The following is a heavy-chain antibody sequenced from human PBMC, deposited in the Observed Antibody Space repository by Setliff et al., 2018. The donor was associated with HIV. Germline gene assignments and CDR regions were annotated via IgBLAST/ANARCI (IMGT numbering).Heavy chain of an antibody. CDR3: ARHSPSDY. CDR2: IYNSAST. Sequence: SETLSLTCSVTGGSIRSYYWTWIRQPPGKGLEWIGYIYNSASTSYNPSLKSRVTISVDTSKNQFSLKLSSVTAADTAVYYCARHSPSDYWGQGTLVTV. V-gene: IGHV4-59*08. CDR1: GGSIRSYY. J-gene: IGHJ4*02.